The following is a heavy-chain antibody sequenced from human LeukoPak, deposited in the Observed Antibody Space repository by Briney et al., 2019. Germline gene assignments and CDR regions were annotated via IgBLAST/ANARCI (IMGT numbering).Heavy chain of an antibody. J-gene: IGHJ4*02. V-gene: IGHV3-30-3*01. Sequence: GGSLRLSCAASGFTFRDYAMHWVRQAPGKGLEWVAVVSYLGNDKYYADSVKGRFTISRDNSKNTLYLQMNSLRAEDTAVYYCARDRYDNSGSYFTHWGQGTLVTVSS. CDR2: VSYLGNDK. CDR1: GFTFRDYA. CDR3: ARDRYDNSGSYFTH. D-gene: IGHD3-22*01.